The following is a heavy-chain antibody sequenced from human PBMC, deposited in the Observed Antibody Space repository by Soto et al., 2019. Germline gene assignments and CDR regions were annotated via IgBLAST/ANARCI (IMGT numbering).Heavy chain of an antibody. Sequence: SETLSLTCAVYSRSFRDYYWTWIRQPPGKGLEFIGEINHSGTTHYNPSLKSRVTVSVDTPKNHFSLKMNSATAADTAVYYCARSPKSTDFPYYFDFWGQGTLVTVSS. J-gene: IGHJ4*02. V-gene: IGHV4-34*01. CDR3: ARSPKSTDFPYYFDF. CDR2: INHSGTT. D-gene: IGHD2-21*01. CDR1: SRSFRDYY.